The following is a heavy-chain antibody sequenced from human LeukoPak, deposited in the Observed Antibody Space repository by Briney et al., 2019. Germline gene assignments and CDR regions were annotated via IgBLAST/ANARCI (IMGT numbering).Heavy chain of an antibody. CDR2: IYYSGST. Sequence: NASETLSLTCTVSGGSISSGGYYWSWIRQHPGKGLEWIGYIYYSGSTYYNPSLKSRVTISVDTSKNQFSLKLSSVTAADTAVYYCARDSYGSSLFDYWGQGTLVTVSS. D-gene: IGHD3-10*01. J-gene: IGHJ4*02. CDR3: ARDSYGSSLFDY. V-gene: IGHV4-31*03. CDR1: GGSISSGGYY.